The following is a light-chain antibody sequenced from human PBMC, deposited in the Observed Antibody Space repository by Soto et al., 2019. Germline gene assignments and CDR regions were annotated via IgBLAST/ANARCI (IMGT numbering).Light chain of an antibody. Sequence: EVVMTQSPATLSVSPGERATLSCRASQSVNANLACYQQKPGQAPRLLIHGASNRATGIPARFSGSGFGTEFILTISSLQAEDFAVYYCQQYNTWLWTFGQGTKVEI. J-gene: IGKJ1*01. CDR2: GAS. CDR3: QQYNTWLWT. CDR1: QSVNAN. V-gene: IGKV3-15*01.